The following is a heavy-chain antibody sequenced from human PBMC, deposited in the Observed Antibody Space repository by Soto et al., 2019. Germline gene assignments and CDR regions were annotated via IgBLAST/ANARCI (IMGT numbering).Heavy chain of an antibody. CDR3: VRGPWDS. CDR1: GFTFSIYT. J-gene: IGHJ4*02. V-gene: IGHV3-23*01. Sequence: EVQVLESGGGLVQPGGSLRLSCAASGFTFSIYTMLWVRQAAGKGLEWVSGISGSGARANYADSVKGRFTISRDNSKNMMFLQMNSLRDDDTAVYYCVRGPWDSWGQGTLVTVSS. CDR2: ISGSGARA.